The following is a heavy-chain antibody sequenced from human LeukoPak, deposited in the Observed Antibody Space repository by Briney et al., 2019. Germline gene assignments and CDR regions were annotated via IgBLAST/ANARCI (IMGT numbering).Heavy chain of an antibody. CDR2: ISSSSSYI. V-gene: IGHV3-21*01. CDR1: GFTFSTYG. Sequence: PGGSLRLSCAASGFTFSTYGMHWVRQAPGKGLEWVSSISSSSSYIYYADSVKGRFTISRDISKNTVYLQMNSLRAEDTAVYYCARDPTTVTTTYFDYWGQGTLVTVSS. D-gene: IGHD4-17*01. J-gene: IGHJ4*02. CDR3: ARDPTTVTTTYFDY.